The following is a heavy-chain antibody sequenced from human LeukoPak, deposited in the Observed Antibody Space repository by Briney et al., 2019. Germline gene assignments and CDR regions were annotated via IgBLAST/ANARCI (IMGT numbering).Heavy chain of an antibody. CDR1: GFTFSSYA. V-gene: IGHV3-23*01. Sequence: GGSLRLSCAASGFTFSSYAMSWVRQAPGKGLEWVSAISGSGGSTYYADSVKGRFTISRDNSKNTLYLQMNSLRAEDTAVYYCAKSVGDFWYRSGPLINWGQGTLVTVSS. D-gene: IGHD6-19*01. CDR3: AKSVGDFWYRSGPLIN. J-gene: IGHJ4*02. CDR2: ISGSGGST.